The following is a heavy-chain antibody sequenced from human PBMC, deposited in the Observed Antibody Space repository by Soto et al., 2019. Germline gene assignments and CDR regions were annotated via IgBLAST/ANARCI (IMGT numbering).Heavy chain of an antibody. V-gene: IGHV1-18*01. CDR2: ISAHNGNT. CDR3: ARGRYGDY. CDR1: GYAFTTYG. Sequence: QVHLVQSGAEVKKPGASVKVSCKGSGYAFTTYGITWVRPAPGQGVEWMGWISAHNGNTNYGQKLQGRVTVTRDTSTSTAYMELRSLRSDDTAVYYCARGRYGDYWGQGALVTVSS. D-gene: IGHD1-1*01. J-gene: IGHJ4*02.